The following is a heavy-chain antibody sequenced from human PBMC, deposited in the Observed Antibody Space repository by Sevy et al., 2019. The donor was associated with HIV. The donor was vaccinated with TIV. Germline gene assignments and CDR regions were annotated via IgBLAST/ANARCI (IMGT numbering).Heavy chain of an antibody. CDR3: VRAIQSDGSF. CDR1: GFIFSKSW. CDR2: IRQDGSEI. Sequence: GGSLRLSCAGSGFIFSKSWMGWVRQAPGKGLEWVANIRQDGSEIYYVASVKGRFTISRDNARNLVYLQMNSLRVEDTALYYCVRAIQSDGSFWGQGALVTVSS. J-gene: IGHJ4*02. V-gene: IGHV3-7*01. D-gene: IGHD6-19*01.